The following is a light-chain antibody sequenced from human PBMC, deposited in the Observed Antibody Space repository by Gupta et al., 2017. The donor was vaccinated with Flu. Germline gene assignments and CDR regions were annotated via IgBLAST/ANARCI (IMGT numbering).Light chain of an antibody. J-gene: IGLJ2*01. CDR3: AAWDDSRNGVV. Sequence: QSALTQAPSASGTPGQRVTISCSGSSSNIGSNSVNWYQHLPGTAPKPLIDRNNRRPSGVPDRFSASKSGTSASLAISGLQSEDEGDYYCAAWDDSRNGVVFGGGTKLTVL. V-gene: IGLV1-44*01. CDR1: SSNIGSNS. CDR2: RNN.